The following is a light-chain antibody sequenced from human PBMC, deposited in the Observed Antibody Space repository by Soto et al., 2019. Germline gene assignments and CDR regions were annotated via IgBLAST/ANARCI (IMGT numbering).Light chain of an antibody. CDR1: QSISSY. J-gene: IGKJ4*01. CDR2: AAS. Sequence: DIQMTQSPSSLSASVGDRVTITCRASQSISSYLNWYQQKPGKAPKLLIYAASTLQSGVPSRFSGSGSGTDLALTISTLHPEDFAIFYCQQSYRFGGSTKVDIK. CDR3: QQSYR. V-gene: IGKV1-39*01.